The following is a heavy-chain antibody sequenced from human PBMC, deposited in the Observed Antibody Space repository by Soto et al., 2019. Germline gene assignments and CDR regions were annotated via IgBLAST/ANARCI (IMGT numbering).Heavy chain of an antibody. CDR2: ISYDGNTK. CDR3: ARGRSSSSFPSDE. V-gene: IGHV3-30-3*01. D-gene: IGHD6-6*01. CDR1: GFTFSSFP. Sequence: QVQLVESGGGVVQPGKSLRLSCAASGFTFSSFPMHWVRQAPGKGLEWMAVISYDGNTKYYADSVKGRFTISRDNSKNTLYLQMNSLRPEDTAVYYCARGRSSSSFPSDEWGQGTLVTVSS. J-gene: IGHJ4*02.